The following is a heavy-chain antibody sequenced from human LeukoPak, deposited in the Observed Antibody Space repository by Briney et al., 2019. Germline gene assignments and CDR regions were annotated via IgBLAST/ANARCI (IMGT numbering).Heavy chain of an antibody. J-gene: IGHJ6*02. V-gene: IGHV3-21*01. CDR2: ISSGSTYI. Sequence: GGSLRLPCAASGFTFSSYSMNWVRQAPGKGLEWVSSISSGSTYIYYADSVKGRFTISRDNAKNSLYLQMNSLRAEDMAVYYCARASDYGDYFSGMDVWGQGTTVTVSS. D-gene: IGHD4-17*01. CDR1: GFTFSSYS. CDR3: ARASDYGDYFSGMDV.